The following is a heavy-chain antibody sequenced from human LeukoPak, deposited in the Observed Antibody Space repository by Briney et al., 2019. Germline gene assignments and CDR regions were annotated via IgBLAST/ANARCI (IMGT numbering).Heavy chain of an antibody. Sequence: ASVKVSCKASGYTFTSYAISWVRQAPGQGLEWMGGIIPIFGTANYAQKFQGRVTITADESTSAAYMELSSLRSEDTAVYYCARDLRRGYYYDSSGYYGYWFDPWGQGTLVTVSS. D-gene: IGHD3-22*01. J-gene: IGHJ5*02. CDR2: IIPIFGTA. V-gene: IGHV1-69*13. CDR3: ARDLRRGYYYDSSGYYGYWFDP. CDR1: GYTFTSYA.